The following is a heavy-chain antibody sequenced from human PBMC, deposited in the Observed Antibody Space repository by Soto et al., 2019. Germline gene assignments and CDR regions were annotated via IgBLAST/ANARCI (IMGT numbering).Heavy chain of an antibody. Sequence: GGSLRLSCAASGFTFSDYSMNWFRQAPGKGLEWVSYIFSSSTIYYADSVKGRFTISRDNAKNSLYLQMNNLRAEDTAVYYCARGGGFFDYWGQGTLVTVSS. CDR1: GFTFSDYS. J-gene: IGHJ4*02. CDR2: IFSSSTI. V-gene: IGHV3-48*01. CDR3: ARGGGFFDY. D-gene: IGHD3-10*01.